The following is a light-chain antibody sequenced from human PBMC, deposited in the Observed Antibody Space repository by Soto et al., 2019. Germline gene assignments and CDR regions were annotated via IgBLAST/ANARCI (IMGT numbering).Light chain of an antibody. CDR1: QRVSSY. CDR3: QKRSNSIT. V-gene: IGKV3-11*01. J-gene: IGKJ5*01. Sequence: EIVLTQSPATLSLSPGERATLSCRASQRVSSYLACYQQKPGQAPRLLIYDASNRATGIPARFSGSGSGTDLTLTISSLEPEDFAVYYCQKRSNSITFGQGTRLEIK. CDR2: DAS.